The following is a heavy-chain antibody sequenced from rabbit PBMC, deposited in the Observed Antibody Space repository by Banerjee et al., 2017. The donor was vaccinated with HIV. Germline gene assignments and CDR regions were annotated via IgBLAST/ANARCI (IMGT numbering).Heavy chain of an antibody. D-gene: IGHD6-1*01. Sequence: QEQLEESGGGLLKTEGSLTLTCKASGFSLSNYWMSWVRQSPGKGLEWIGFISSGGSIYYASWVNGRFTISSHNAQNTLYLQLNSLTAADTAIYYCARDFPGYGFTYDLWGPGTLVTVS. V-gene: IGHV1S33*01. CDR3: ARDFPGYGFTYDL. J-gene: IGHJ4*01. CDR1: GFSLSNYW. CDR2: ISSGGSI.